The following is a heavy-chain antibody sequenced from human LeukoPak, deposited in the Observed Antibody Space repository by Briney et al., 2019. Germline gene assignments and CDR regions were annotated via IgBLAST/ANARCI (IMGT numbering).Heavy chain of an antibody. D-gene: IGHD4-17*01. CDR3: AKDYYGDLYYFDY. J-gene: IGHJ4*02. CDR2: ISGSGGNT. CDR1: GFTFSSYA. V-gene: IGHV3-23*01. Sequence: PGGSLRLSCAASGFTFSSYAMSWVRQAPGKGLEWVSGISGSGGNTDYADSVRGRFTISRDNPKNTLNLQMNSLRAEDTAVYYCAKDYYGDLYYFDYWGQGNLVTVSS.